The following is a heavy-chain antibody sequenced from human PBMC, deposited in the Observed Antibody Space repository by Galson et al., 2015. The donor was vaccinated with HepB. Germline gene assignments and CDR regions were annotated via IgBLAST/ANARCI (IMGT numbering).Heavy chain of an antibody. J-gene: IGHJ4*02. Sequence: SLRLSCAISGFSLNSFVMHWVRQAPGKGLEWVALIWFDGSKRYYADSVKGRFTISRDNSKDTLYLQMDSLRVEDTAVYYCGRGGGGWEVPPDYWGQGTLVTVST. CDR1: GFSLNSFV. CDR2: IWFDGSKR. CDR3: GRGGGGWEVPPDY. D-gene: IGHD1-26*01. V-gene: IGHV3-30*04.